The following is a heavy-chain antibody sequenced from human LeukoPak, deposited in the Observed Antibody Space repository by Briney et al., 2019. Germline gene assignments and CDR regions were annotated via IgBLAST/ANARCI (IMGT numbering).Heavy chain of an antibody. J-gene: IGHJ5*02. V-gene: IGHV4-34*01. Sequence: SETLSLTCAVYGGSFSGYYWSWIRQPPGKGLEWIGEINHSGSTNYNPSLKSRVTISVDTSKNQFSLKLSSVTAADTAVYYCARGQLNDYVWGSYRYTPWFDPWGQGTLVTVSS. D-gene: IGHD3-16*02. CDR3: ARGQLNDYVWGSYRYTPWFDP. CDR1: GGSFSGYY. CDR2: INHSGST.